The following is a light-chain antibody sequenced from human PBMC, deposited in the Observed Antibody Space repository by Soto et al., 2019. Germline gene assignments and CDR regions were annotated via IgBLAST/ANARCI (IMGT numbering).Light chain of an antibody. V-gene: IGLV2-14*01. CDR1: SSDVGAYNY. CDR3: TSYTSSSTWV. Sequence: QSALTQPASVSGSPGQSITISCTGTSSDVGAYNYVSWYQQHPGKAPKLMIHDVSNRPSGVSNRFSGSKSGNTAFLTISGLQAEDEADYYCTSYTSSSTWVFGGGTKLTVL. CDR2: DVS. J-gene: IGLJ3*02.